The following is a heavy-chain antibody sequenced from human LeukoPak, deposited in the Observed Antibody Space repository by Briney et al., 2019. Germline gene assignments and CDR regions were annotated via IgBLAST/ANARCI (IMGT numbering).Heavy chain of an antibody. Sequence: KPGASVKVSCKASGYTFTSYYIHWVRQAPGEGLEWMGIIDPSGGSTSYAQKFQGRVTMTRDMSTSTVYMELSSLRSEDTAVYYCARVAAEVVGVPGAIGFGWLRRDYYYMDVWGKGTTVTVSS. CDR1: GYTFTSYY. CDR3: ARVAAEVVGVPGAIGFGWLRRDYYYMDV. CDR2: IDPSGGST. J-gene: IGHJ6*03. V-gene: IGHV1-46*01. D-gene: IGHD2-2*02.